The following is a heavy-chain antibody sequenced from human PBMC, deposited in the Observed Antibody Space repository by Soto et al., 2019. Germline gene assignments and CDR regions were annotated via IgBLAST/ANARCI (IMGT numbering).Heavy chain of an antibody. CDR3: ARQILVGPNNWSDP. CDR1: GDSISGYY. D-gene: IGHD1-26*01. Sequence: SETLSLTCTVSGDSISGYYWTWIRQPPGKGLEWIGYIYYGGTTNYNPSLKSRVTMSIDTSKNHFSLKLSSVTAADTAVYYCARQILVGPNNWSDPWGQGTLVTVSS. CDR2: IYYGGTT. V-gene: IGHV4-59*01. J-gene: IGHJ5*02.